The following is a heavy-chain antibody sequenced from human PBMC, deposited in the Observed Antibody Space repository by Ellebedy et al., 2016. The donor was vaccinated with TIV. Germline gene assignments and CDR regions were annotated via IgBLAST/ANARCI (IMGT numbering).Heavy chain of an antibody. CDR3: ARDGAGRWDY. V-gene: IGHV4-38-2*02. J-gene: IGHJ4*02. Sequence: MPSETLSLTCSVSGSSISSGNYWGWIRQPPGRWLEWIGSMSHSGSTYFSPSLQSRVTMSVDTSKNQFSLRLSSVTAADTAVYYCARDGAGRWDYWGPGTLVTVSS. CDR2: MSHSGST. CDR1: GSSISSGNY. D-gene: IGHD4-23*01.